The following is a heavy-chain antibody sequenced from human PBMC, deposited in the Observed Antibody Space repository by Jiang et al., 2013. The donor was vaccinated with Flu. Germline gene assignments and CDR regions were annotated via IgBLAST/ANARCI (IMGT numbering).Heavy chain of an antibody. J-gene: IGHJ6*02. Sequence: SLSTSGMCVSWIRQPPGKALEWLALIDWDDDKYYSTSLKTRLTISKDTSKNQVVLTMTNMDPVDTATYYCARIPMGNPSSWNASAYYYYGMDVWGQGTTVTVSS. V-gene: IGHV2-70*01. D-gene: IGHD6-13*01. CDR1: SLSTSGMC. CDR2: IDWDDDK. CDR3: ARIPMGNPSSWNASAYYYYGMDV.